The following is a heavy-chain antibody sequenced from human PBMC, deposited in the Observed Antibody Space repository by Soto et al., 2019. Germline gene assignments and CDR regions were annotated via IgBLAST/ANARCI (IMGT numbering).Heavy chain of an antibody. Sequence: QVQLVQSGAEVKKPGSSVKVSCKASGGTFSSYAISWVRQAPGQGLEWMGGIIPIFGTANYAQKFQGRVTITADESTSTAYMELSSLGSEDTAVYYCARSKQGYCTNGVCYRLGWFDPWGQGTLVTVSS. CDR3: ARSKQGYCTNGVCYRLGWFDP. D-gene: IGHD2-8*01. CDR1: GGTFSSYA. CDR2: IIPIFGTA. J-gene: IGHJ5*02. V-gene: IGHV1-69*12.